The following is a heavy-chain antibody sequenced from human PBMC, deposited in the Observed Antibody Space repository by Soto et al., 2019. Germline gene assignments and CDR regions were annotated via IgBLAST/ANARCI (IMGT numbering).Heavy chain of an antibody. J-gene: IGHJ4*02. CDR2: IIPIFGTA. CDR3: ARVRVRFLEWLGSEG. Sequence: QVQLVQSGAEVKKPGSSVKVSCKASGGTFSSFVISWVRQAPGQGLEWMGGIIPIFGTANYAQKFQGRVTITADESTSTAYMELGSLSSEDTAVYYCARVRVRFLEWLGSEGWGQGTLVTVSS. D-gene: IGHD3-3*01. V-gene: IGHV1-69*12. CDR1: GGTFSSFV.